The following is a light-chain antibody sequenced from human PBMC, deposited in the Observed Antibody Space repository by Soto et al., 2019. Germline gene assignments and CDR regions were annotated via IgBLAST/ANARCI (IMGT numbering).Light chain of an antibody. CDR2: ATS. V-gene: IGKV3-20*01. CDR1: QSVNSNF. CDR3: QQYDRSPWT. J-gene: IGKJ1*01. Sequence: EIVLTQSPGTLSLSPGERATLSCRASQSVNSNFLAWFQQKPGQDPRLLIYATSSRATDIPDRFSGSGSGTDFTLTISRLEPEDFAVYYCQQYDRSPWTFGQGTKVEIK.